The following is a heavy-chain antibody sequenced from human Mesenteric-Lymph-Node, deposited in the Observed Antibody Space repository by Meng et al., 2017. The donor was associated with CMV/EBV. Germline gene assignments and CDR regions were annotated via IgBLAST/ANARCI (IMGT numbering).Heavy chain of an antibody. CDR3: ARGNHYYDSSGYYTGTFDY. V-gene: IGHV4-39*07. CDR1: GDSTGSGSYY. Sequence: SETLSLTCTVSGDSTGSGSYYWGWIRQPPGKGLEWIGTIYYRGSTYYNPSLKSRVTMSVDTSKNQVSLKLSSVTAADTAVYYCARGNHYYDSSGYYTGTFDYWGQGTLVTVSS. J-gene: IGHJ4*02. D-gene: IGHD3-22*01. CDR2: IYYRGST.